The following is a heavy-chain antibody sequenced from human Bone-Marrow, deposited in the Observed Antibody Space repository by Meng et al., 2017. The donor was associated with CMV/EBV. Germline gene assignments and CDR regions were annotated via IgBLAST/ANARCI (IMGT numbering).Heavy chain of an antibody. J-gene: IGHJ4*02. CDR3: ARSDIVATIGYCSGGSCYPWSYFDY. Sequence: SWGPQAPGQGVEWMGWISAYHGNTNYAPKLQGRVTMTTGTSTSTAYMGLRGLGSDDTAVYYCARSDIVATIGYCSGGSCYPWSYFDYWGQGTLVTVSS. CDR2: ISAYHGNT. V-gene: IGHV1-18*01. D-gene: IGHD2-15*01.